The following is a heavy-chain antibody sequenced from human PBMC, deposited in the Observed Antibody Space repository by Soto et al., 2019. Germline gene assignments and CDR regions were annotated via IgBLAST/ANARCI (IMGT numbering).Heavy chain of an antibody. V-gene: IGHV1-3*05. CDR3: ARGGGGLRLGELPFFDY. CDR1: GYTFTNYA. J-gene: IGHJ4*02. Sequence: QVHLVQSGAEEKRPGASVKVSCKASGYTFTNYAIHWVRQAPGQRLEWMGWINSANGNTQYSQKFQGRLTITRDTSXSXRTMDLRRLRSEDTAVYYCARGGGGLRLGELPFFDYWGQGTLVTVSS. D-gene: IGHD3-16*01. CDR2: INSANGNT.